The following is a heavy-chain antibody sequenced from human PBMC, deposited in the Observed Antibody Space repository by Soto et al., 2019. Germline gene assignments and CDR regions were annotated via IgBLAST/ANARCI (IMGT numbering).Heavy chain of an antibody. CDR1: GGSSSGYY. CDR2: INHRGST. V-gene: IGHV4-34*01. D-gene: IGHD3-22*01. J-gene: IGHJ4*02. CDR3: ASHYYDSSGYYYNYDY. Sequence: NPSETLSLTCAVYGGSSSGYYWSWIRQPPGKGLEWIGEINHRGSTNYNPSLKSRVTISVDTSKNQFSLKLSSVTAADTAVYYCASHYYDSSGYYYNYDYWGQGTLVTVSS.